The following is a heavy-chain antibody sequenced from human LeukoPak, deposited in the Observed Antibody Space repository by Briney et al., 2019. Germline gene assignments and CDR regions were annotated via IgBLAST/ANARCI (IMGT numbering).Heavy chain of an antibody. CDR2: IYYSGST. CDR1: GGSIRSYY. Sequence: SETLSLTCSVSGGSIRSYYWSWIRQPPGKGLEWIGYIYYSGSTNYNPSLKSRVTTSVDTSKNQFSLKLSSVTAADTAVYYCAGYDFWSGYYPEDVWGQGTTVTVSS. V-gene: IGHV4-59*01. D-gene: IGHD3-3*01. J-gene: IGHJ6*02. CDR3: AGYDFWSGYYPEDV.